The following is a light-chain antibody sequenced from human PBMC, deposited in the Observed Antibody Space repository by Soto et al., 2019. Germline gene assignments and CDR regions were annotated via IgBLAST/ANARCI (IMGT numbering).Light chain of an antibody. CDR1: QTINTY. CDR2: AAY. V-gene: IGKV1-39*01. CDR3: QQSSSAPFN. J-gene: IGKJ2*01. Sequence: DIQMTQSPSSLAASVGDRVTITCRTSQTINTYLNWYQQQPGKAPKLLIYAAYNLQSGVPSRFSGRGSGTDFTLTITSLQPEDFAAYFCQQSSSAPFNFGPGTQLQIK.